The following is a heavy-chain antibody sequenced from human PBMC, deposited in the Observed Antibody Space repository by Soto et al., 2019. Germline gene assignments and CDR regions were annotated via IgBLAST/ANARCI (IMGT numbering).Heavy chain of an antibody. D-gene: IGHD6-19*01. J-gene: IGHJ6*02. V-gene: IGHV4-39*01. CDR1: GGSISSSSHY. Sequence: SENLSLTCTVSGGSISSSSHYWGWIRQPPGKGLEWIGSIYYSGSTYYNPSLKSRVTISVDTSKNQFSLKLSYVIATDTAVYYCVRVYSSGWSFYYGTDVWGQGTTVTAP. CDR3: VRVYSSGWSFYYGTDV. CDR2: IYYSGST.